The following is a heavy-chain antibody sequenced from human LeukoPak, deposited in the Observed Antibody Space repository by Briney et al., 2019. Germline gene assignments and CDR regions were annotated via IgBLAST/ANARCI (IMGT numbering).Heavy chain of an antibody. CDR2: IWYDGSNK. Sequence: GGSLRLSCAASGFTFSSYGMYWVRQAPGKGLEWVAVIWYDGSNKYYADSVKGRFTISRDNSKNTLYLQMNSLRAEDTAVYYCARGPYSSSWYPYYFDYWGQGTLVTVSS. V-gene: IGHV3-33*01. J-gene: IGHJ4*02. CDR3: ARGPYSSSWYPYYFDY. CDR1: GFTFSSYG. D-gene: IGHD6-13*01.